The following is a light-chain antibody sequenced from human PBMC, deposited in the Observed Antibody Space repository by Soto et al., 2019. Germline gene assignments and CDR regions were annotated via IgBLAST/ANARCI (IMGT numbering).Light chain of an antibody. CDR3: CSYAGSSTMV. J-gene: IGLJ2*01. Sequence: QSVLTQPASVSGSPGQSITISCTGTSSDVGSYNLVSWYQQHPGKAPKLMIYEVSKRPSGVSNRFSGSKSGNTASLTISGLQAEDEADYYCCSYAGSSTMVFGGGTKLTFL. CDR2: EVS. V-gene: IGLV2-23*02. CDR1: SSDVGSYNL.